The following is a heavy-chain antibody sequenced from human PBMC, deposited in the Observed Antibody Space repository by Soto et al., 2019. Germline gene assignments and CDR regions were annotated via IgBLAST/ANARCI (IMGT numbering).Heavy chain of an antibody. J-gene: IGHJ6*02. V-gene: IGHV3-53*02. CDR2: IYSDNNT. Sequence: EVQLVETGGDLIQPGGSLRLSCAASGFTVSSDSMTWVRQAPWKGLEWISIIYSDNNTDYADSVKGRFSISRDTSKNILYLQMNSLRAEDTAEYYCARHYSAMGVWGQGTTVTVSS. CDR3: ARHYSAMGV. CDR1: GFTVSSDS.